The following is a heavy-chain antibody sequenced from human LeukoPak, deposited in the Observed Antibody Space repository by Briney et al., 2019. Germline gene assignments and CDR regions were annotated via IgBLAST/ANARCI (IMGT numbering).Heavy chain of an antibody. D-gene: IGHD5-24*01. Sequence: GGSLRLSCAASGFTFSSSAMSWVRQAPGRGLEWVSNISGSGSGGSTYYADSVKGRFTISRDNSKNTLYLQMNSLRAEDTAVYYCAKSGYNRFDYWGQGTLVTVSS. CDR2: ISGSGSGGST. CDR3: AKSGYNRFDY. V-gene: IGHV3-23*01. CDR1: GFTFSSSA. J-gene: IGHJ4*02.